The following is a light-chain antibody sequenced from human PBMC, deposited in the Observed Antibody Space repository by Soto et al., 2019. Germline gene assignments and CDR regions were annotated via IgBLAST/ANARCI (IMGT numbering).Light chain of an antibody. CDR2: DAS. Sequence: DSRLTQNTSTLSSSVGDTVTVTCRASENIITWLAWYQQRPGRAPKLLIYDASTLQSGVPSRFSGSGSGTEFTLIISSLQPDDFAPYYCQQYHRYSLWPFCQGANVDIK. V-gene: IGKV1-5*01. J-gene: IGKJ1*01. CDR1: ENIITW. CDR3: QQYHRYSLWP.